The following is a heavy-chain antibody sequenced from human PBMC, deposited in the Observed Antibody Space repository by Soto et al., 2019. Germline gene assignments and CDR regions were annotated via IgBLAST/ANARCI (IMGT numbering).Heavy chain of an antibody. CDR2: ISYDGSNK. Sequence: GGSLRLSCAASGFTFSSYGMHWVRQAPGKGLEWVAVISYDGSNKYYADSVKGRFTISRDNSKNTLYLQMNSLRAEDTAVYYCAKGDQFIAVAGGTLWGQGTLVTVSS. CDR3: AKGDQFIAVAGGTL. D-gene: IGHD6-19*01. CDR1: GFTFSSYG. V-gene: IGHV3-30*18. J-gene: IGHJ4*02.